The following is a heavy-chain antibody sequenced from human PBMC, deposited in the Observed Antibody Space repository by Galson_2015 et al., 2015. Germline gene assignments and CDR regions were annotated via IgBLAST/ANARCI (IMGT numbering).Heavy chain of an antibody. Sequence: ALRLPGAACGFIFSEYSMNWVGQAPGQGREWVSSIDTASSYIYYADSLEGRFTISRDNAKNSMYLQMNSLRAADTAVYFCERDVYGSRTYYNYNDAFDMWGQGTMFTVSS. CDR3: ERDVYGSRTYYNYNDAFDM. CDR1: GFIFSEYS. V-gene: IGHV3-21*01. J-gene: IGHJ3*02. D-gene: IGHD3-10*01. CDR2: IDTASSYI.